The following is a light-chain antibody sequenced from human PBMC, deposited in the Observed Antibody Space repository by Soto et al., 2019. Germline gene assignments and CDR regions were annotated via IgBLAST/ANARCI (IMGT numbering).Light chain of an antibody. Sequence: QSALTQPPSASGSPGQSVTISCTGTSSDVGGYDFVSWYQLHPGKAPKLIIFEVAKRPSGVPDRFSGYKSGNTASLTVSGLPSEDEADYSCASYAGGNQVFGTGTKVTVL. CDR1: SSDVGGYDF. CDR2: EVA. CDR3: ASYAGGNQV. V-gene: IGLV2-8*01. J-gene: IGLJ1*01.